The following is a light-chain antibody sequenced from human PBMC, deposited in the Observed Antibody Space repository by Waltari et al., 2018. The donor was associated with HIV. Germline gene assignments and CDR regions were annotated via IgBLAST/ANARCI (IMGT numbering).Light chain of an antibody. V-gene: IGLV3-1*01. CDR3: LAWDTATPYV. CDR2: QDT. CDR1: RLGDQY. J-gene: IGLJ1*01. Sequence: SYDLTQPPSVSVSPGQTASISCSGARLGDQYVSWYQQKPGQSPVLVMYQDTKRPSGIPERFSASNSGNTATLTISGTQSIDEAEYFCLAWDTATPYVFGTGTKVTVL.